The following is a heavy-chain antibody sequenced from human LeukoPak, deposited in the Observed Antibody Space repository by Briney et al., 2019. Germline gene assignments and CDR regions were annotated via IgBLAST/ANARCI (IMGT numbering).Heavy chain of an antibody. Sequence: GGSLRLSCAASGFTFSSYSMNWVRQAPGKGLEWVSSISSSSSYIYYADSVKGRFTISRDNAKNSLYLQMNSLRAEDTAVYYCARDPVYYDSSGYMDVWGKGTTVTVSS. CDR3: ARDPVYYDSSGYMDV. J-gene: IGHJ6*04. CDR2: ISSSSSYI. V-gene: IGHV3-21*01. CDR1: GFTFSSYS. D-gene: IGHD3-22*01.